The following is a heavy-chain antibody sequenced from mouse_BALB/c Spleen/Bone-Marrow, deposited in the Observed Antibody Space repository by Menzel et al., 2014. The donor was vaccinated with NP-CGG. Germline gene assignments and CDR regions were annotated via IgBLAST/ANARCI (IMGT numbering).Heavy chain of an antibody. J-gene: IGHJ2*01. CDR1: GYSFTSYY. CDR3: ARVFDY. Sequence: QVQLKESGPELVKPGASVKISCKASGYSFTSYYIHWVKQRPGQGLEWIGWIFPGSGNTKYNEKFKVKATLTADTSSSTAYMQLSSLTSEDSAVYFCARVFDYWGQGTTLTVSS. V-gene: IGHV1-66*01. CDR2: IFPGSGNT.